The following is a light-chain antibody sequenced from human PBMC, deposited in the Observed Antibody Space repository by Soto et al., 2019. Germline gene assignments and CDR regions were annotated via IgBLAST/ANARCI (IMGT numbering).Light chain of an antibody. CDR3: QQYHSWT. Sequence: IQMTQSPSTLAASVGDRVTITCRASQSISSWMAWYQQKPGKVPKLLIYTASSLQSEVPSRFSGSGSGTEFTLTISSLQPDDFATYYCQQYHSWTFGQGTKVDIK. CDR1: QSISSW. V-gene: IGKV1-5*03. J-gene: IGKJ1*01. CDR2: TAS.